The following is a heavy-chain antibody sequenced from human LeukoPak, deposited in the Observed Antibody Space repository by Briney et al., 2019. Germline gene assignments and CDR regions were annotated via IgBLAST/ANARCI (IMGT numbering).Heavy chain of an antibody. CDR1: GYTFTGYY. D-gene: IGHD6-13*01. Sequence: ASVKVSCKASGYTFTGYYMHWVRQAPGQGLEWMGWINPNSGGTNYAQKFQGRVTMTRDTSISTAYMELSRLRSDDTAVYYCARDEGFYSSSWYGYYFDYWAREPWSPSPQ. CDR2: INPNSGGT. V-gene: IGHV1-2*02. J-gene: IGHJ4*02. CDR3: ARDEGFYSSSWYGYYFDY.